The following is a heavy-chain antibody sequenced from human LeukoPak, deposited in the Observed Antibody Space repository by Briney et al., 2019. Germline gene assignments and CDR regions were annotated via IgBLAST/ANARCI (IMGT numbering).Heavy chain of an antibody. CDR1: GFTFSSYE. D-gene: IGHD2-21*01. Sequence: PGGSLRLSCAASGFTFSSYEMNWVRQAPGKGLEWVSYISSSGSTIYYADSVKGRFTISRDNSKNTLYLQMNSLRAEDTAVYYCAKGGDELVDWGQGTLVTVSS. CDR3: AKGGDELVD. CDR2: ISSSGSTI. J-gene: IGHJ4*02. V-gene: IGHV3-48*03.